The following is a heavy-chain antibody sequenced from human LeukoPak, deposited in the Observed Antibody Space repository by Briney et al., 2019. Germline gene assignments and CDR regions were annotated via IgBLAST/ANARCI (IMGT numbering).Heavy chain of an antibody. Sequence: LSLTCTVSGYSISRGYSWGWIRPPPGKGLECISYISSRGDTIYYADSVKGRFTISRDNSKNTLYLQMSSLRAEDTAVYYCAKGGGFDWLNYYYMDVWGKGTTVIISS. CDR2: ISSRGDTI. V-gene: IGHV3-11*01. D-gene: IGHD3-9*01. J-gene: IGHJ6*03. CDR1: GYSISRGYS. CDR3: AKGGGFDWLNYYYMDV.